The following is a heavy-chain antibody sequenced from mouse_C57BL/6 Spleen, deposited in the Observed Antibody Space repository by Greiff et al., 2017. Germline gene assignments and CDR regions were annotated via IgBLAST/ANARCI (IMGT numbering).Heavy chain of an antibody. CDR2: IDPENGDT. J-gene: IGHJ1*03. CDR3: TAGYGRSYPYWYFDV. Sequence: VQLQQSGAELVRPGASVKLSCTASGFNIKDDYMHWVKQRPEQGLEWIGWIDPENGDTEYASKFQGKATITADTSSNTAYLQLSSLTSEDTAVYYCTAGYGRSYPYWYFDVWGTGTTVTVSS. CDR1: GFNIKDDY. D-gene: IGHD1-1*01. V-gene: IGHV14-4*01.